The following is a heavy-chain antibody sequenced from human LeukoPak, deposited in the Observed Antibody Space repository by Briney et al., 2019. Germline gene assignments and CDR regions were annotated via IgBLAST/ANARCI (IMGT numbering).Heavy chain of an antibody. Sequence: PGGSLRLSCAASGFTFSHYWMHWVRQAPGKGLVWVSRIHSDGRSTTYADSVKGRFTISRDNAKNTLYVQLNSLRAEDTAFYYCARGGAYGTIDYWGQGTLVTVSS. CDR2: IHSDGRST. J-gene: IGHJ4*02. CDR1: GFTFSHYW. V-gene: IGHV3-74*01. D-gene: IGHD4-17*01. CDR3: ARGGAYGTIDY.